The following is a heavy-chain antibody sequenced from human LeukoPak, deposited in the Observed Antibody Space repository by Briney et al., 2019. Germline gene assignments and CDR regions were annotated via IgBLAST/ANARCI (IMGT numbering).Heavy chain of an antibody. CDR3: ARDPGILTGYYYFDY. V-gene: IGHV4-4*07. J-gene: IGHJ4*02. D-gene: IGHD3-9*01. CDR2: IYTSGST. CDR1: GGSISSYY. Sequence: SETLSLTCTVSGGSISSYYWSWIRQPAGKGLEWVGRIYTSGSTNYNPSLKSRVTMSVDTSKNQFSLKLSSVTAADTAVYYCARDPGILTGYYYFDYWGQGTLVTLSS.